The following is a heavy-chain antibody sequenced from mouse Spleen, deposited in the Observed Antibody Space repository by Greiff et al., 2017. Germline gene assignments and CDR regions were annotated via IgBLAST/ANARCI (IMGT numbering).Heavy chain of an antibody. D-gene: IGHD2-12*01. V-gene: IGHV2-6*01. J-gene: IGHJ3*01. Sequence: VQLQQSGPGLVAPSQSLSITCTVSGFSLTSYGVDWVRQSPGKGLEWLGVIWGGGSTNYNSALKSRLSISKDNSKSQVFLKMNSLQTDDTAMYYCASSAYYSYYSYDPFAYWGQGTLVTVSA. CDR2: IWGGGST. CDR3: ASSAYYSYYSYDPFAY. CDR1: GFSLTSYG.